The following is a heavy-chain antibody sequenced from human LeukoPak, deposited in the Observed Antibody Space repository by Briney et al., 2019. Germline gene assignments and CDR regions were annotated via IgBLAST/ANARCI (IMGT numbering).Heavy chain of an antibody. V-gene: IGHV4-38-2*02. CDR1: GYSISSGYY. J-gene: IGHJ5*02. D-gene: IGHD6-13*01. CDR3: ARPGIAAAGTRVWWFDP. CDR2: IYHSGST. Sequence: KPSETLSLTCTVSGYSISSGYYWGWIRQPPGKGLEWIGNIYHSGSTYYNPSLKSRVTISVDTSKNQFSLKLSSVTAADTAVYYCARPGIAAAGTRVWWFDPWGQGTLVTVSS.